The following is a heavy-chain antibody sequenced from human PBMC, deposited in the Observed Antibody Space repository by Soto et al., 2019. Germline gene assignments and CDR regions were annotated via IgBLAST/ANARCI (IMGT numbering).Heavy chain of an antibody. CDR1: GFPFSSYS. J-gene: IGHJ4*02. Sequence: GGSLRLSCAASGFPFSSYSMTWVRQRPGKGLEWVSSISGTSYADSVKGRFTISRDNAENTIYLQMNSLTVEDTAVYYCTRDSSLSFDFWGQGALVTVSS. V-gene: IGHV3-21*01. D-gene: IGHD6-6*01. CDR2: ISGT. CDR3: TRDSSLSFDF.